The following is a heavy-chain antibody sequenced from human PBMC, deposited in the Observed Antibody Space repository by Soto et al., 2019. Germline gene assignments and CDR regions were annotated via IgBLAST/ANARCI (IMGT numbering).Heavy chain of an antibody. Sequence: EVQLLESGGGLVKPGGSLRLSCAASGFTFSTYAMAWVRQAPGRGLEWYLGFGSGDTTYYADSVKGRFTLSRDNSKSTLYLQMNSLRAADTAIYYCAKDTRGSSSQSFDYWGQGTLVTVSS. CDR1: GFTFSTYA. CDR3: AKDTRGSSSQSFDY. D-gene: IGHD3-16*01. V-gene: IGHV3-23*01. CDR2: FGSGDTT. J-gene: IGHJ4*02.